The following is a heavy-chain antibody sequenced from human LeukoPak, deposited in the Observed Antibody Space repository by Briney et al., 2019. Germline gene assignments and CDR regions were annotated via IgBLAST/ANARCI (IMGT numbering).Heavy chain of an antibody. D-gene: IGHD5-12*01. CDR2: INSDGSST. CDR1: GFTFSSYW. J-gene: IGHJ4*02. CDR3: ARGGYDHRGYFDY. V-gene: IGHV3-74*01. Sequence: PGGSLRLSCAASGFTFSSYWMHWVRQAPGKGLVWVSRINSDGSSTSYADSVKGRFTISRDNAKNTLYLQMNSLRAEDTAAYYCARGGYDHRGYFDYWGQGTLVTVSS.